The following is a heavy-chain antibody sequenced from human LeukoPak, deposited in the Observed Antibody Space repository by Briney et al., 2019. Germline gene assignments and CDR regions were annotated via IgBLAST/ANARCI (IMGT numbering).Heavy chain of an antibody. CDR2: ISPSVGTT. D-gene: IGHD3-10*01. CDR3: ARIGDYGSGSEGFDP. J-gene: IGHJ5*02. V-gene: IGHV1-46*04. CDR1: GYTLTSYY. Sequence: ASVKVSCKASGYTLTSYYIHWVRQAPGQGLEWMGIISPSVGTTTYAQKLEGRVTMTRDTSTTTVYIELRSLRSEDTAVYYCARIGDYGSGSEGFDPWGQGTLVTVSS.